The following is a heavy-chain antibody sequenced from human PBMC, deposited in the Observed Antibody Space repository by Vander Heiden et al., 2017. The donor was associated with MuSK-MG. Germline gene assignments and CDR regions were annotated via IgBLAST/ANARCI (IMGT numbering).Heavy chain of an antibody. Sequence: EVQLVESGGGLVQPGRSLRLSCAAAGFTFDDYAIHWVRQAPGKGLEWVSGISWNSGSIGYADSVKGRFTISRDNAKNSLYLQMNSLRAEDTALYYCAKDMYGHYYYYMDVWGKGTTVTVSS. D-gene: IGHD2-8*01. CDR1: GFTFDDYA. CDR2: ISWNSGSI. V-gene: IGHV3-9*01. CDR3: AKDMYGHYYYYMDV. J-gene: IGHJ6*03.